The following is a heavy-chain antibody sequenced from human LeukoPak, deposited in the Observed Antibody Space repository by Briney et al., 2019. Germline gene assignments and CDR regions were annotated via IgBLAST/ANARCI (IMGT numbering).Heavy chain of an antibody. V-gene: IGHV3-21*01. CDR3: ARDGYCSGGSCYSWGGYYYYGMDV. CDR1: GFSFSTYG. D-gene: IGHD2-15*01. CDR2: IDGNSGGT. Sequence: PGGSLRLSCAASGFSFSTYGMSWVRQAPGKGLDWVSSIDGNSGGTYYADSVKGRLTISRDNAKNSLYLQMNSLRAEDTAVYYCARDGYCSGGSCYSWGGYYYYGMDVWGQGTTVTVSS. J-gene: IGHJ6*02.